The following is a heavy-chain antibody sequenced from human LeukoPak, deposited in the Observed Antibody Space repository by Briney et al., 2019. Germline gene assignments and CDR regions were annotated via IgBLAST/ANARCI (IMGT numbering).Heavy chain of an antibody. V-gene: IGHV5-10-1*01. CDR1: GYSFTSYW. D-gene: IGHD2-15*01. CDR3: ARHTDCSGGSCHNWFDP. J-gene: IGHJ5*02. Sequence: GESLKTSCKGSGYSFTSYWISWVRQMPGKGLEWMGRIDPSDSYTNYSPSFQGHVTISADKSISTAYLQWSSLKASDTAMYYCARHTDCSGGSCHNWFDPWGQGTLVTVSS. CDR2: IDPSDSYT.